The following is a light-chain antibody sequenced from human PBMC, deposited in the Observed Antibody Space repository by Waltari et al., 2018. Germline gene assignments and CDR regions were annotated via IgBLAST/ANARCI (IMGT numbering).Light chain of an antibody. Sequence: QSALTQPASVSGSPGQSITIFCTGTSSDVGGYNFVSWYQQHPGKAPKLLIYEVNYRPSGISNRFSGSKSGSTASLTISGLQAEDEADYYCSSYTSTKTPAFGGGTKLTVL. CDR1: SSDVGGYNF. CDR2: EVN. V-gene: IGLV2-14*01. CDR3: SSYTSTKTPA. J-gene: IGLJ2*01.